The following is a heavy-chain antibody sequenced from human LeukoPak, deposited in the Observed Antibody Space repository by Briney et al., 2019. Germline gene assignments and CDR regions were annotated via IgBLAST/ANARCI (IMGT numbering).Heavy chain of an antibody. CDR2: MFHSGTT. CDR1: GYSLSSGHY. Sequence: PSESLSLKCAVSGYSLSSGHYWGWIRQPPGKGLEWIGSMFHSGTTYHSPSVKTRVTISVDTSKNQLSLKLYSGTAADTAVYYCGGARAGTPHQPVPFEYWGQGTLVAVSS. CDR3: GGARAGTPHQPVPFEY. D-gene: IGHD6-6*01. J-gene: IGHJ4*02. V-gene: IGHV4-38-2*01.